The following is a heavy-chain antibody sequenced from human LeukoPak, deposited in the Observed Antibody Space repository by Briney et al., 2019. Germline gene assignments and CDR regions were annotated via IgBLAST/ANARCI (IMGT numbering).Heavy chain of an antibody. J-gene: IGHJ4*02. CDR3: ARGDVGHYDSSGYYYSPFDY. CDR1: GFTVSSNY. Sequence: GGSLRLSCAASGFTVSSNYMSWVRQAPGKGLEWVSVIYSGGSTYYADFVKGRFTISRDNSKNTLYPQMNSLRAEDTAVYYCARGDVGHYDSSGYYYSPFDYWGQGTLVTVSS. CDR2: IYSGGST. V-gene: IGHV3-53*01. D-gene: IGHD3-22*01.